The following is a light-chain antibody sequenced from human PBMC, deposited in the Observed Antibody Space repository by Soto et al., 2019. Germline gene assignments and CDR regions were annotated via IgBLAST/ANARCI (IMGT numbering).Light chain of an antibody. J-gene: IGKJ1*01. V-gene: IGKV3-20*01. CDR2: GAS. CDR1: QSISRY. CDR3: PQYGSSPPT. Sequence: IVLTQSPCTLSLSPGERTTLSCRASQSISRYLAWYQQKPGQGPRVRIYGASSRATGTPDRFSGRGSGTDFTLTINRLEPEDFALYDCPQYGSSPPTFGQGTKVDIK.